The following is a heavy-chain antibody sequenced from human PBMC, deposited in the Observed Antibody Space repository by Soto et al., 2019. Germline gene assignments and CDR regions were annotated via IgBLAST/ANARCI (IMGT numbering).Heavy chain of an antibody. Sequence: GGSLRLSCAASGFTFSSYWMSWVRQAPGKGLEWVANIKQDGSEKYYVDSVKGRFTISRDNAKNSLYLQMNSLRAEDTAVYYCARDGWSIAARYFDYWGQGTLVTVPS. J-gene: IGHJ4*02. CDR3: ARDGWSIAARYFDY. CDR2: IKQDGSEK. CDR1: GFTFSSYW. V-gene: IGHV3-7*01. D-gene: IGHD6-6*01.